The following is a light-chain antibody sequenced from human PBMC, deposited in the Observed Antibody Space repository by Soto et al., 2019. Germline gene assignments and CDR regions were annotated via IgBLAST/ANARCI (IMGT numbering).Light chain of an antibody. CDR2: SIS. V-gene: IGKV1-39*01. CDR3: QQSFNTAAWT. CDR1: QTISTY. J-gene: IGKJ1*01. Sequence: DIQVTQSPSSLSASVGDRVNMTCRASQTISTYLNWYQHKVGKAPKLLVYSISTLHSGVPSRFSGRRSGTDYTLTINSLQPEDAATYYGQQSFNTAAWTFGQGTKVEIK.